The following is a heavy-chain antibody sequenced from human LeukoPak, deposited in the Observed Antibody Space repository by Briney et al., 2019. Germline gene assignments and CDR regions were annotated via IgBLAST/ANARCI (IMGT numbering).Heavy chain of an antibody. Sequence: GGSLRLSCAASGFTFSTYEMNWVRQAPGKGLEWVSTISSSGSTIYYADSVKGRFTISRDNAKRSLSLQINSLRAEDTAVYYCATGGNSLAYWGQGTLVTVSS. J-gene: IGHJ4*02. V-gene: IGHV3-48*03. CDR3: ATGGNSLAY. D-gene: IGHD1-26*01. CDR1: GFTFSTYE. CDR2: ISSSGSTI.